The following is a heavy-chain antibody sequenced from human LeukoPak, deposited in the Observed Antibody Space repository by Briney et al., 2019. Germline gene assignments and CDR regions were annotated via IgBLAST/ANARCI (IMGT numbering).Heavy chain of an antibody. Sequence: SETLSLTCAVSGYSISNDYYWGWIRQPPGKGLEWIASIHHSGRTYYNPSPKSRVTISVDTSKNQFSLKLSFVTAADTAVYYCARHSGDGYSNPGSTFGIWGQGTVVTVSS. CDR2: IHHSGRT. CDR1: GYSISNDYY. D-gene: IGHD5-24*01. V-gene: IGHV4-38-2*01. J-gene: IGHJ3*02. CDR3: ARHSGDGYSNPGSTFGI.